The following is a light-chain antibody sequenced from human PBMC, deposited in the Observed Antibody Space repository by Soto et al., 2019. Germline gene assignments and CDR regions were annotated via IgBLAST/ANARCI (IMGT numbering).Light chain of an antibody. CDR3: QQRSNF. CDR1: QSVSSY. CDR2: DAS. V-gene: IGKV3-11*01. Sequence: EIVLTQSPATLSLSPGERATLSCRASQSVSSYLAWYQQKPGQAPRLLSYDASNRATGIPARFSGSGSGTDFTLTISSLESEDSAVYYCQQRSNFFGPGTKVDIK. J-gene: IGKJ3*01.